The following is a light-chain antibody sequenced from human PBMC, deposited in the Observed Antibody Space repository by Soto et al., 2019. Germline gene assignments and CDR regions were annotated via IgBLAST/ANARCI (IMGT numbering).Light chain of an antibody. CDR2: DAS. CDR3: QQYNNWPRT. V-gene: IGKV3-11*01. J-gene: IGKJ1*01. Sequence: EIVLTQSPATLSLSPGERATLSCWASQSVNRYLVWYQQKPGQAPRLLMYDASKRATGIPARFSGSGSGTEFTLTISSLQSEDFAVYYCQQYNNWPRTFGQGTKV. CDR1: QSVNRY.